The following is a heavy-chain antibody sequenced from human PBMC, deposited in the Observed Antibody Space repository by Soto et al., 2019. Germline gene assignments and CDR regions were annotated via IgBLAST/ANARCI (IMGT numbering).Heavy chain of an antibody. CDR2: IYHSGST. CDR1: VGSISSGGYS. Sequence: QLQLQESGSGLVKPSQTLSLTCAVSVGSISSGGYSWSWIRQPPGKGLEWIGYIYHSGSTYYNPSLKSRVTISVDRSKNQFSLKLSSVTAADTAVYYCARGLLWFGEWNYYYGMDVWGQGTTVTVSS. J-gene: IGHJ6*02. CDR3: ARGLLWFGEWNYYYGMDV. D-gene: IGHD3-10*01. V-gene: IGHV4-30-2*01.